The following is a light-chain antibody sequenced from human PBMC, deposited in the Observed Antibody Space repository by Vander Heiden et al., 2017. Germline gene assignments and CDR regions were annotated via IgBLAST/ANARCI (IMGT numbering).Light chain of an antibody. CDR3: CSYAGSSTPGV. Sequence: QSALTQPDSVAGSPGQAITISCTGTSSDVGGYNLVSWYQQHPGKAPKLMIDDGSKRPSGVSNRFSGSKSGNTASLTISGLQAEDEADDYCCSYAGSSTPGVFGGGTKLTVL. CDR1: SSDVGGYNL. J-gene: IGLJ3*02. CDR2: DGS. V-gene: IGLV2-23*01.